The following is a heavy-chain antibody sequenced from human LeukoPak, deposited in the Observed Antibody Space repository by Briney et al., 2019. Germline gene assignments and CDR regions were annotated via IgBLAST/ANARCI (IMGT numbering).Heavy chain of an antibody. CDR1: GFTFSNYG. V-gene: IGHV3-48*03. CDR2: ISSTGSTI. J-gene: IGHJ4*02. Sequence: QPGGSLRLSCAASGFTFSNYGMNWVRQAPGRGLECLSYISSTGSTIYNADSVKGRFTISRDNAKDSLYLQMNSLRAEDTAVYYCARMGTGGRPFDYWGQGTLVTVSS. CDR3: ARMGTGGRPFDY. D-gene: IGHD2-8*02.